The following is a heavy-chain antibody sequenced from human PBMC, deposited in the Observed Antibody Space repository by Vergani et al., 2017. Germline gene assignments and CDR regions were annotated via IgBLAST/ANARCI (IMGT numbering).Heavy chain of an antibody. Sequence: QVQLQESGPGLVKPSETLSLICTVSGGSISSYYWSWIRQPPGKGLEWIGYIYYSGSTNYNPSLKSRVTISVDTSKNQFSLKLSSVTAADTAVYYCARDRYDILGYYYYGMDVWGQGTTVTVSS. D-gene: IGHD3-9*01. V-gene: IGHV4-59*01. CDR1: GGSISSYY. J-gene: IGHJ6*02. CDR2: IYYSGST. CDR3: ARDRYDILGYYYYGMDV.